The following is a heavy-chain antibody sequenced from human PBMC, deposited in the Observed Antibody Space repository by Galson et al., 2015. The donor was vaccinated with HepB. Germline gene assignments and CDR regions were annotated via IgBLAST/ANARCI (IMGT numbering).Heavy chain of an antibody. J-gene: IGHJ6*03. D-gene: IGHD2-2*01. CDR1: GFTFSSYS. Sequence: SLRLSCAASGFTFSSYSMNWVRQAPGKGLEWVSSISSSSSYIYYADSVKGRFTISRDNAKNSLYLQMNSLRAEDTAVYYCARGARSQAQLLSSYYYYMDVWGKGTTVTVSS. CDR3: ARGARSQAQLLSSYYYYMDV. CDR2: ISSSSSYI. V-gene: IGHV3-21*01.